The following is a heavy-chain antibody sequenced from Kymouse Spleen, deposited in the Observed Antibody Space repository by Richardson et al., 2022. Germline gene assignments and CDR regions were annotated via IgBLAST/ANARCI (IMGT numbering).Heavy chain of an antibody. CDR3: ARHGYGSGSYYIFDY. CDR2: IYYSGST. Sequence: QLQLQESGPGLVKPSETLSLTCTVSGGSISSSSYYWGWIRQPPGKGLEWIGSIYYSGSTYYNPSLKSRVTISVDTSKNQFSLKLSSVTAADTAVYYCARHGYGSGSYYIFDYWGQGTLVTVSS. D-gene: IGHD3-10*01. J-gene: IGHJ4*02. V-gene: IGHV4-39*01. CDR1: GGSISSSSYY.